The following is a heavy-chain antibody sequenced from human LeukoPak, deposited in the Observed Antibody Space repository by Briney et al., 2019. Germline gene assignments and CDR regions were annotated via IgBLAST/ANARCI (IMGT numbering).Heavy chain of an antibody. Sequence: SETLSLTCAVYGGSFSGYYWSWIRQPPGKGLEWIGEINHSGSTNYNPSLKSRVTISLDTSKNQFSLKLSSVTAADTAVYYCARLISWSGHYRGYFDYWGQGTLVTVSS. CDR2: INHSGST. CDR1: GGSFSGYY. V-gene: IGHV4-34*01. CDR3: ARLISWSGHYRGYFDY. J-gene: IGHJ4*02. D-gene: IGHD3-3*01.